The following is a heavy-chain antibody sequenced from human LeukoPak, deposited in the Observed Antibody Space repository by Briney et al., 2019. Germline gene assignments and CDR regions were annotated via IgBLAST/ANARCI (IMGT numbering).Heavy chain of an antibody. CDR1: GGSVSSGSYY. D-gene: IGHD4-17*01. J-gene: IGHJ4*02. CDR3: AILNYGDSDRYFDY. Sequence: SETLSLTCTVSGGSVSSGSYYWSWIRQPPGKGLEWIGYIYYSGSTNYNPSLKSRVTISVDTSKNQFSLKLTSVTAADTAVYYCAILNYGDSDRYFDYWGQGTLVTVSS. CDR2: IYYSGST. V-gene: IGHV4-61*01.